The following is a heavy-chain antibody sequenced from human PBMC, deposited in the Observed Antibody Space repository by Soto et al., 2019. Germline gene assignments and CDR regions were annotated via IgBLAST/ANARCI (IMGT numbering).Heavy chain of an antibody. D-gene: IGHD3-9*01. CDR2: IKSKTDGGTT. CDR3: TTDPVLRYFDFISPHPETDY. V-gene: IGHV3-15*07. CDR1: GFTFSNAW. Sequence: EVQLVESGGGLVKPGGSLRLSCAASGFTFSNAWMNWVRQAPGKGLEWVGRIKSKTDGGTTDYAAPVKGRFTISRDDSKNTLYLQMNSLKTEDTAVYYCTTDPVLRYFDFISPHPETDYWGQGTLVTVSS. J-gene: IGHJ4*02.